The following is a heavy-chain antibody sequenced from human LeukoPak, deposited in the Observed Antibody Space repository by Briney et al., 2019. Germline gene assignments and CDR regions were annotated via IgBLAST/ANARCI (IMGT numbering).Heavy chain of an antibody. V-gene: IGHV1-18*01. D-gene: IGHD3-22*01. Sequence: ASVKVSCKASGYTFTSYGISWVRQAPGQGLEWMGRISAYNGNTNYAQKLQGRVTMTTDTSTSTAYMELRSLRSDDTAVYYCARGGSYYDSSGYYYSTTGDYWGQGTLVTVSS. CDR2: ISAYNGNT. J-gene: IGHJ4*02. CDR1: GYTFTSYG. CDR3: ARGGSYYDSSGYYYSTTGDY.